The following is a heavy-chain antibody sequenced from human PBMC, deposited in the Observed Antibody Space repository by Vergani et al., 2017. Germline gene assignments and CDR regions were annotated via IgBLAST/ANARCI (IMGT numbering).Heavy chain of an antibody. V-gene: IGHV4-59*01. D-gene: IGHD6-13*01. Sequence: QVRLQESGPGLVKPSETLSLICTVSGVSITTYYWSWVRQPSGKGLEWLGYIYYSGSTTYNPSLKSRLTISVDTSKNQFSLRLSSVTAADTALYYCVGDSSSWQRADYWGQGTLVTVSS. CDR3: VGDSSSWQRADY. J-gene: IGHJ4*02. CDR1: GVSITTYY. CDR2: IYYSGST.